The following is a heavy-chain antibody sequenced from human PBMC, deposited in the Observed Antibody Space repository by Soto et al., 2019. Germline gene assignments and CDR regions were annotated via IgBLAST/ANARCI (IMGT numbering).Heavy chain of an antibody. J-gene: IGHJ5*02. CDR2: MFYSGAT. V-gene: IGHV4-39*01. CDR3: ARHKSGSDWLDP. CDR1: GGSISDISYC. Sequence: SETLCLTCPVSGGSISDISYCWGWIRQPPGKGLQWIGCMFYSGATYYNPSLKNRVTLSVDTSNNEFSLKLVSVTAPDTAVYYCARHKSGSDWLDPWGQGTLVTVSS. D-gene: IGHD2-15*01.